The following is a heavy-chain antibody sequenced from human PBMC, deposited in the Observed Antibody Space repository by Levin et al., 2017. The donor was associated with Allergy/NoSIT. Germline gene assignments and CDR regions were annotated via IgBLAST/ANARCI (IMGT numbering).Heavy chain of an antibody. J-gene: IGHJ4*02. V-gene: IGHV1-46*01. D-gene: IGHD2-15*01. CDR3: ARGYCSGGSGYSGFDY. CDR2: INPSGGST. CDR1: GYTFTSYY. Sequence: SVKVSCKASGYTFTSYYMHWVRQAPGQGLEWMGIINPSGGSTSYAQKFQGRVTMTRDTSTSTVYMELSSLRSEDTAVYYCARGYCSGGSGYSGFDYWGQGTLVTVSS.